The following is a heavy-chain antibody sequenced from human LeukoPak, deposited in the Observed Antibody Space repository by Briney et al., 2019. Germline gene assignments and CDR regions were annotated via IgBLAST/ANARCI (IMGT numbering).Heavy chain of an antibody. CDR2: INPSGGST. CDR1: GYTFTSYY. CDR3: ARDEGGNWNYENAFDI. Sequence: ASVKVSCKASGYTFTSYYMHWVRQAPGQGLEWMGVINPSGGSTSSAQKFRARLTMTTDTSTSTVYMELSSLRSEDSAVYYCARDEGGNWNYENAFDIWGQGTMVTVSS. V-gene: IGHV1-46*01. J-gene: IGHJ3*02. D-gene: IGHD1-7*01.